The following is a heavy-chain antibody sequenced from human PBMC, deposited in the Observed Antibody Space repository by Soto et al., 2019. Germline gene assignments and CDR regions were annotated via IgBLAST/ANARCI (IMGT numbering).Heavy chain of an antibody. CDR2: LVPVFGTA. CDR1: GGTFSSLA. D-gene: IGHD3-10*01. Sequence: QVQLVQSGAEVKKPGSSVKFSCKASGGTFSSLAISWVRQAPGQGLEWMGGLVPVFGTANYAQKFQDRVTITADKSTSTSYMELSSLRSEDTAVYYCARSPGVLDYWGQGTLVTVSS. V-gene: IGHV1-69*06. CDR3: ARSPGVLDY. J-gene: IGHJ4*02.